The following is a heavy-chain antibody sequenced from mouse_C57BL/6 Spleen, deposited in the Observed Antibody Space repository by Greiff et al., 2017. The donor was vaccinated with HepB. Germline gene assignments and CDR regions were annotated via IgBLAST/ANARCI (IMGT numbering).Heavy chain of an antibody. Sequence: VQLQQPGAELVKPGASVKMSCKASGYTFTSYWITWVKQRPGQGLEWIGDIYPGSGSTNYNEKFKSKATLTVDTSSSTAYMQLSSLTSEDSAVYYCARSYYVRMKGYFDVWGTGTTVTVSS. D-gene: IGHD1-1*01. CDR3: ARSYYVRMKGYFDV. CDR1: GYTFTSYW. J-gene: IGHJ1*03. CDR2: IYPGSGST. V-gene: IGHV1-55*01.